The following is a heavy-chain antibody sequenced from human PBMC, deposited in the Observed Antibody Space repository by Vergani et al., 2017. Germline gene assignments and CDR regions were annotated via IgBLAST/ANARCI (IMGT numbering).Heavy chain of an antibody. J-gene: IGHJ5*02. CDR1: GFTSAGYA. V-gene: IGHV3-9*02. CDR3: AKDLGTSSGGGWFDP. D-gene: IGHD6-6*01. Sequence: VQLEESGGGLVLPGRSLRLSCVASGFTSAGYAMHLVRQAPGTGLEWVSGISWNSNSIGYADSVKGRFTISRDNAKNSLYLQMNSLRAEDTALYYCAKDLGTSSGGGWFDPWGQGTLVTVSS. CDR2: ISWNSNSI.